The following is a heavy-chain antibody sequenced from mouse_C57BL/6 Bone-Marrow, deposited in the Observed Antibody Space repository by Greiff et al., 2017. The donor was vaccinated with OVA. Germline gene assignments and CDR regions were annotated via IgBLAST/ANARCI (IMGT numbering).Heavy chain of an antibody. J-gene: IGHJ4*01. CDR1: GFSLTSYG. Sequence: VQGVESGPGLVAPSQSLSITCTVSGFSLTSYGVHWVRQPPGTGLEWLVVIWSAGSPTYNSALKSRLSSSKDKSKSQVFLKMNSLQTDDTAMYYCASGATDYAMDYWGQGTSVTVSS. CDR2: IWSAGSP. D-gene: IGHD3-1*01. V-gene: IGHV2-6*03. CDR3: ASGATDYAMDY.